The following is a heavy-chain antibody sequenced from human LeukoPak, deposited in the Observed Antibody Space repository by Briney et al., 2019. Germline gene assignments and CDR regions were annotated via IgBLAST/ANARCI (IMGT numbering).Heavy chain of an antibody. J-gene: IGHJ4*02. V-gene: IGHV4-59*13. Sequence: SETLSLTCTVSGDSIINYYWSWIRQPPGKGLEWIGYIYCIGTTNYNPSLKSRVTISIDTSKNQFSLKLSSVTAADTAVYYCAREGVGSSGYYPFDYWGQGILVTVSS. CDR3: AREGVGSSGYYPFDY. CDR1: GDSIINYY. D-gene: IGHD3-22*01. CDR2: IYCIGTT.